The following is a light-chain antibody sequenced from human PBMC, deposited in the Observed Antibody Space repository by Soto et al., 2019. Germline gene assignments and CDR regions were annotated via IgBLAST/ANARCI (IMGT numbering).Light chain of an antibody. CDR1: QSVSGW. J-gene: IGKJ4*01. V-gene: IGKV1-5*01. CDR2: DAS. Sequence: DIQMTQSPSTLSASVGDTVTVTCRASQSVSGWLAWYQQKPGEAPKLLIFDASRLESGVPSRFSGSASGTEFTLTISSLQPDDFATYYCQQYDNYPLTFGGGTKVDIK. CDR3: QQYDNYPLT.